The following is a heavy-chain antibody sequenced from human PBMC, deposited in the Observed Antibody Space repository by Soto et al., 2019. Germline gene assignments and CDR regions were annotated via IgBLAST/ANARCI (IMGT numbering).Heavy chain of an antibody. CDR1: GGSISSYY. D-gene: IGHD3-9*01. Sequence: PSETLSLTCTVSGGSISSYYWSWIRQPPGKGLEWIGYIYYSGSTNYNPSLKSRVTISVDTSKNQFSLKLSSVTAADTAVYYCACVNILTGYYLYHWGQGTLVPVSS. V-gene: IGHV4-59*08. CDR2: IYYSGST. J-gene: IGHJ4*02. CDR3: ACVNILTGYYLYH.